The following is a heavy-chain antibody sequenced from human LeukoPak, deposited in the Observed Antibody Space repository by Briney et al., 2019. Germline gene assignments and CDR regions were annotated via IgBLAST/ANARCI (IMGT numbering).Heavy chain of an antibody. CDR3: ARGDENYDSSGYYYILSNGGAFDI. D-gene: IGHD3-22*01. J-gene: IGHJ3*02. V-gene: IGHV3-21*01. CDR1: GFTFSSYS. CDR2: ISSSSSYI. Sequence: GGSLRLSCAASGFTFSSYSMNWVRQAPGKGRESVSSISSSSSYIYYADSVKGRFTISRDNAKKSLYLQMNSLRAEDTAVYYCARGDENYDSSGYYYILSNGGAFDIWGQGTMVTVSS.